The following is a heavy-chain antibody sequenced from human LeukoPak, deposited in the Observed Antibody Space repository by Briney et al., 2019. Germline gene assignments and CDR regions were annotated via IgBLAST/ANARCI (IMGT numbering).Heavy chain of an antibody. CDR1: GVTFSNAW. CDR3: ARGMGYFDSSGYYHDYGMDV. Sequence: GSLRLSCATSGVTFSNAWMNWIRQSPGKGLDWIGEINHSGSINYNPSLKSRFTISVDTSKNQFSLKLSSVTAADTAVYYCARGMGYFDSSGYYHDYGMDVWGQWTTVTVSS. J-gene: IGHJ6*02. D-gene: IGHD3-22*01. V-gene: IGHV4-34*01. CDR2: INHSGSI.